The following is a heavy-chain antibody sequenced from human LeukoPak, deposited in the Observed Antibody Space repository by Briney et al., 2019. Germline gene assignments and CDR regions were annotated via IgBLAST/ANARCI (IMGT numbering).Heavy chain of an antibody. CDR2: IYTSGST. CDR3: ARPSSLGYCSGGSCSYNWFDP. CDR1: GGSISSGSYY. Sequence: PSETLSLTCTVSGGSISSGSYYWSWIRQPAGKGLEWIGRIYTSGSTNYNPSLKSRVTISVDTSKNQFSLKLSSVTAADTAVYYCARPSSLGYCSGGSCSYNWFDPWGQGTLVTVSS. V-gene: IGHV4-61*02. D-gene: IGHD2-15*01. J-gene: IGHJ5*02.